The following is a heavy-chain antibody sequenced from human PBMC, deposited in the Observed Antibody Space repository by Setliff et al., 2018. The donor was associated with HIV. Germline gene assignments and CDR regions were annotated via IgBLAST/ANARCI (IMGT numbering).Heavy chain of an antibody. V-gene: IGHV4-59*01. D-gene: IGHD2-8*02. CDR3: GSDYWGSIYY. CDR1: GGSMNTFD. J-gene: IGHJ4*02. Sequence: PSETMSLTCTVSGGSMNTFDWGWIRQPPGKGLEWIGYSRNSGCTNCNPSLQSRVTISVDTSKSQFSLTLRSVTAADTAVYYCGSDYWGSIYYWGQGILVTVSS. CDR2: SRNSGCT.